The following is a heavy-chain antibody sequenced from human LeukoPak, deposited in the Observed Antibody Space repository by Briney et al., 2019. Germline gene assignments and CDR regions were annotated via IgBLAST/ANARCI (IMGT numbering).Heavy chain of an antibody. CDR3: SVYSSGWYNAFEI. Sequence: GGSLRLSCAASGFTFSSYAMSWVRQAPGKGLEWVSAISGSGGSTYYADSVKGRFTISRDNSKNTLYLQMNSLRAEDTAVYYCSVYSSGWYNAFEIWGQGTMVTVSS. CDR1: GFTFSSYA. V-gene: IGHV3-23*01. J-gene: IGHJ3*02. CDR2: ISGSGGST. D-gene: IGHD6-19*01.